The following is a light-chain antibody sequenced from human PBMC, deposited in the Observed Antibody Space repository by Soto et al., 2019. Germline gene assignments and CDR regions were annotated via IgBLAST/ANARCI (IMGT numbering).Light chain of an antibody. CDR3: SSYTTRTTLYV. J-gene: IGLJ1*01. CDR1: SSDVCSYNY. Sequence: HSVLTQPASVSGSPGQSITISCTGTSSDVCSYNYVSWYQLHPGKAPKLMIYEVSNRPSGVSNRFSGSKSGDTASLTISGLQAEDDADYYCSSYTTRTTLYVFGTGTKVTV. V-gene: IGLV2-14*01. CDR2: EVS.